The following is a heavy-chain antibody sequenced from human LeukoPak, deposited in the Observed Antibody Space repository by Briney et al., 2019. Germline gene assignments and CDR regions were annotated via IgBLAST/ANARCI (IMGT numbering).Heavy chain of an antibody. CDR3: ARHVSGSSGWYYNY. J-gene: IGHJ4*02. V-gene: IGHV4-34*01. CDR1: GGSFSGYY. Sequence: KPSETLSLTCAVYGGSFSGYYWSWIRQPPGKVLEWIGEINHSGSTNYNPSLKSRVTISVDTSKNQFSLKLSSVTAADTAVYYCARHVSGSSGWYYNYWGQGTLVTVSS. D-gene: IGHD6-19*01. CDR2: INHSGST.